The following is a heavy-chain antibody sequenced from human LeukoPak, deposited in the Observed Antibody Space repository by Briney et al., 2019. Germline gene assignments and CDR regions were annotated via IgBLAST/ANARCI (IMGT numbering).Heavy chain of an antibody. CDR1: GYSFTSYW. J-gene: IGHJ6*02. V-gene: IGHV5-51*01. CDR3: ARHHYYDSSGYPPPYYYGMGV. D-gene: IGHD3-22*01. Sequence: GESLKISCKGSGYSFTSYWIGWVRQTPGKGLEWMGIIYPGDSDTRYSPSFQGQVTISADKSISTAYLQWSSLKASDTAMYYCARHHYYDSSGYPPPYYYGMGVWGQGTTVTVSS. CDR2: IYPGDSDT.